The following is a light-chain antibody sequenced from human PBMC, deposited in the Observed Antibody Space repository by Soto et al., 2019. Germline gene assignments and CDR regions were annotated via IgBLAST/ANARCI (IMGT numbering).Light chain of an antibody. Sequence: QSALTQPRSVSGSPGQSLTISCTGTSSDVGGYNYVSWYLQHPGKAPKVMIYDVSKRPSGVPDRFSGSKSGNTTSLTISGLQSEDEADYYCCSFAGNYIYVFGTGTKVTVL. J-gene: IGLJ1*01. CDR3: CSFAGNYIYV. CDR1: SSDVGGYNY. CDR2: DVS. V-gene: IGLV2-11*01.